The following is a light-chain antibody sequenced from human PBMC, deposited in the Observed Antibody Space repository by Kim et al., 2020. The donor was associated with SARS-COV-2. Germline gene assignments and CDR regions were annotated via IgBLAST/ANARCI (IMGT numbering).Light chain of an antibody. J-gene: IGLJ1*01. V-gene: IGLV7-43*01. CDR3: LLYYNGARV. CDR1: TGAVTSDYF. CDR2: NIN. Sequence: PGGTVTLACASSTGAVTSDYFPNWLQQKPGQTPRALIYNINNKHSWTPARFSGSLLGGKAALTLSGVQPEDEAEYYCLLYYNGARVFGTGTKVTVL.